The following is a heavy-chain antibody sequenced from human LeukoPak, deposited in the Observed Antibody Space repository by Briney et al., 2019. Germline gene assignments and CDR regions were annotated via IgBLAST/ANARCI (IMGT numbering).Heavy chain of an antibody. V-gene: IGHV3-23*01. D-gene: IGHD3-22*01. Sequence: GGSLRLSCAASGFTFSSYAMSWVRQAPGKGLEWVSAISGSGGSTYYADSVKGRFTISRDNSKNTLYLQTNSLRAEDTAVYYCARQDYYDSSGYYLPLDYWGQGTLVTVSS. J-gene: IGHJ4*02. CDR2: ISGSGGST. CDR3: ARQDYYDSSGYYLPLDY. CDR1: GFTFSSYA.